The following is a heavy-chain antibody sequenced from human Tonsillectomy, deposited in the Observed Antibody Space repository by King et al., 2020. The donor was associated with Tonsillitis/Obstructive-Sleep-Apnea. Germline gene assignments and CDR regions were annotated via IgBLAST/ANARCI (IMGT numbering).Heavy chain of an antibody. CDR3: ARRSHYYDSSGYYPTAFDI. V-gene: IGHV4-59*08. Sequence: QLQESGPGLVKPSETLSLTCTVSGASISSYYWSWIRQPPGKGLEWIGYIYYSGSTNYNPSLKSRVTISVDTSNNQFSLKLSSVTAADTAVYYCARRSHYYDSSGYYPTAFDIWRQGTMVTVSS. CDR1: GASISSYY. D-gene: IGHD3-22*01. CDR2: IYYSGST. J-gene: IGHJ3*02.